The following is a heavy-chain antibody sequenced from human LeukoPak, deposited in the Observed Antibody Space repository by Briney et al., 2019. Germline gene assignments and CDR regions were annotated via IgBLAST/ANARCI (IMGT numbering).Heavy chain of an antibody. CDR3: AMMGMTYDFWSGKYSGGRFDP. Sequence: ASVKVSCKASGYTFTSYDINWVRQATGQGLEWMGWMNPNSGNTGYAQKFQGRVTITRNTSISTAYMELSSLRSEDTAVYYCAMMGMTYDFWSGKYSGGRFDPWGQGTLVTVSS. V-gene: IGHV1-8*03. CDR2: MNPNSGNT. J-gene: IGHJ5*02. D-gene: IGHD3-3*01. CDR1: GYTFTSYD.